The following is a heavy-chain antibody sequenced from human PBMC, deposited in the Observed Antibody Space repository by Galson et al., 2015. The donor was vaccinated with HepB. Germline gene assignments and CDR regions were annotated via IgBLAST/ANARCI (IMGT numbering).Heavy chain of an antibody. V-gene: IGHV3-64D*06. CDR2: IDDNGGTT. J-gene: IGHJ4*02. D-gene: IGHD2-2*03. CDR3: VKSHSSSLWLDRYFDY. Sequence: SLRLSCAASGFIFSSYAMYWVRQTPGKGLEYVSGIDDNGGTTYYADSVKGRFTISRDNSKNTLYLQMNSLRAEDTAVYFCVKSHSSSLWLDRYFDYWGQGTLVTVSS. CDR1: GFIFSSYA.